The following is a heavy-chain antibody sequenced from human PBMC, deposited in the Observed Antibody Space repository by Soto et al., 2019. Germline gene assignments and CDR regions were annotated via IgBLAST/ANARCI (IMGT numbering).Heavy chain of an antibody. D-gene: IGHD6-19*01. J-gene: IGHJ5*02. CDR1: AGSMSSDYYY. CDR3: ARHRIGVATRGKWFDP. V-gene: IGHV4-39*01. CDR2: TDYTGST. Sequence: SETRCLTGTVSAGSMSSDYYYWCWIRQPPGNRLAGSGITDYTGSTHYPPSLESRLTISVDQSKSQFSLGLRSVTAADTAVYYCARHRIGVATRGKWFDPWGQGKLVTVS.